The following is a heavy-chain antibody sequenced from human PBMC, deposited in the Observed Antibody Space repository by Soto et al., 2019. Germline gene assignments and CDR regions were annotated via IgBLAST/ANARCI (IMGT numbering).Heavy chain of an antibody. CDR2: ISYDGSKK. J-gene: IGHJ4*02. Sequence: QVQLVESGGGVVQPGRSLTLSCAASEFTYSSYGIHWVRQAPGKGLEWVAVISYDGSKKQYADSVKGRFTICRDNSKNTLHLQMNSLRAEDTAVYYCAKDTYYHDTTGYYVFDYWGQGTLVTVSS. CDR3: AKDTYYHDTTGYYVFDY. CDR1: EFTYSSYG. D-gene: IGHD3-22*01. V-gene: IGHV3-30*18.